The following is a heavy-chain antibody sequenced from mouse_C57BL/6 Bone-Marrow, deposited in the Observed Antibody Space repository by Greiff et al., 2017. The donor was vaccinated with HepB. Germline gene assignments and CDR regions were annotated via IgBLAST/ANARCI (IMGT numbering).Heavy chain of an antibody. V-gene: IGHV1-63*01. CDR3: ARWHYYGSSYDWYFDV. CDR2: IYPGGGYT. CDR1: GYTFTNYW. J-gene: IGHJ1*03. Sequence: QVQLQQSGAELVRPGTSVKMSCKASGYTFTNYWIGWAKQRPGHGLEWIGDIYPGGGYTNYNVKFQGKATLTADKSSSTAYMQFSSLTSEDSAIYYCARWHYYGSSYDWYFDVWGTGTTVTVSS. D-gene: IGHD1-1*01.